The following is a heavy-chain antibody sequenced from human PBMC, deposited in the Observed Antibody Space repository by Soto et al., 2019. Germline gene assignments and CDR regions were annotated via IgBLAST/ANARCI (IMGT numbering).Heavy chain of an antibody. CDR2: IRYDGSDE. CDR3: ARDGVGATTFFGFLDY. Sequence: GSLRLSCAASASIFKGHGMHWVRQAPGKGLEWVAIIRYDGSDEHYGDSVKGRFTTSRDNSKNMLYLQMNSLRAEDTAVYYYARDGVGATTFFGFLDYWGQGTLVTVSS. V-gene: IGHV3-33*08. D-gene: IGHD1-26*01. J-gene: IGHJ4*02. CDR1: ASIFKGHG.